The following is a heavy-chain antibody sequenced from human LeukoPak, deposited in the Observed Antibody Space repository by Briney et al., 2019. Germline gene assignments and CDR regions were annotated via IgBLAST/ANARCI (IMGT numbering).Heavy chain of an antibody. J-gene: IGHJ5*02. CDR1: GGSISSYY. CDR3: AATGISWFDP. V-gene: IGHV4-59*01. Sequence: PSETLSLTCTVSGGSISSYYWSWIRQPPGKGLEWIGYIYCSGSTNYNPSLKSRVTISVDTSKNQFSLKLSSVTAADTAVYYCAATGISWFDPWGQGTLVTVSS. CDR2: IYCSGST. D-gene: IGHD3-10*01.